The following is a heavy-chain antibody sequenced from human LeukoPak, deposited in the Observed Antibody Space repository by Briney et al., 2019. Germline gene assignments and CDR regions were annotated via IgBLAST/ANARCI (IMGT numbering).Heavy chain of an antibody. J-gene: IGHJ6*02. D-gene: IGHD2-2*01. Sequence: ASVKVSCKVSGYTLTELSMHWVRQAPGKGLEWMGGFDPEDGETIYAQKFQGRVTMTEDTSTDTAYMELSSLRSEDTAVYYCATGPKYCSSTSCYHYYYYYGMDVWGQGTTVTVSS. CDR2: FDPEDGET. CDR3: ATGPKYCSSTSCYHYYYYYGMDV. V-gene: IGHV1-24*01. CDR1: GYTLTELS.